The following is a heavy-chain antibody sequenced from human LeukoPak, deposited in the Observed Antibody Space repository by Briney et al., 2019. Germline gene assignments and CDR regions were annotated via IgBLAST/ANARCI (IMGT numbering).Heavy chain of an antibody. CDR2: ISAYNGNT. Sequence: ASVKVSCKASGYTFTSYGISWVRQAPGQGLEWMGWISAYNGNTNYAQKLQGRVTMTTDTSTSTAYMELRSLRSDDTAVYYCARDFYSSSWRQNWFDPWGQGTLVTVSS. D-gene: IGHD6-13*01. J-gene: IGHJ5*02. CDR1: GYTFTSYG. V-gene: IGHV1-18*01. CDR3: ARDFYSSSWRQNWFDP.